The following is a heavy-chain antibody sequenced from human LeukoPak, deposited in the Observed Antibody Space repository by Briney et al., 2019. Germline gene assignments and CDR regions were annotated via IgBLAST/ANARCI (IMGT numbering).Heavy chain of an antibody. CDR1: GYTFASYS. D-gene: IGHD6-19*01. V-gene: IGHV1-18*01. CDR2: INPYNGNT. J-gene: IGHJ5*02. Sequence: ASVKVSCKASGYTFASYSISWVRQAPGQGPEWVAWINPYNGNTNYAQKFQGRVTMTTDTSTSTAYMELRSLRSDDTAVYYCARLLVAGSGGPYPLVNWFDPWGQGTLVTVSS. CDR3: ARLLVAGSGGPYPLVNWFDP.